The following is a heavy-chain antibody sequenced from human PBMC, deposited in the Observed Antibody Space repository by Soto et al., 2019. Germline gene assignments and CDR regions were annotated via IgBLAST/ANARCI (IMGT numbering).Heavy chain of an antibody. V-gene: IGHV3-30*03. D-gene: IGHD3-16*02. CDR2: ISYDGSNK. CDR1: GFTFSSYG. Sequence: QVQLVESGGGVVQPGRSLRLSCAASGFTFSSYGMHWVRQAPGKGLEWVAVISYDGSNKYYADSVKGRFTISRDNSKNTLYLQMNSLRAEDTAVYYCAIQPSDYVWGSYRPRYFDYWGQGTLVTVSS. J-gene: IGHJ4*02. CDR3: AIQPSDYVWGSYRPRYFDY.